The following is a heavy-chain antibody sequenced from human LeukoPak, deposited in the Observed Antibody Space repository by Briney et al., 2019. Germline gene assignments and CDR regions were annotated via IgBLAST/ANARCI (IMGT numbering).Heavy chain of an antibody. Sequence: GGSLRLSCAASGFTFSSYSMNWVRQAPGKGVEWVSSISSSSSYIYYADSVRGRFTISRDNAKNSLYLQMNSLRAEDTALYYCAHSSGYAYGLDSWGQGTLVTVSS. J-gene: IGHJ4*02. CDR3: AHSSGYAYGLDS. CDR1: GFTFSSYS. CDR2: ISSSSSYI. D-gene: IGHD5-12*01. V-gene: IGHV3-21*01.